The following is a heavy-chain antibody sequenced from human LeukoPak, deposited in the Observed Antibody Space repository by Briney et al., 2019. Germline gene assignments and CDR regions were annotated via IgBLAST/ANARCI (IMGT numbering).Heavy chain of an antibody. V-gene: IGHV3-30*18. CDR1: GFTFSSYG. CDR3: AKDRIVLSFDY. CDR2: ISYDGSNK. J-gene: IGHJ4*02. D-gene: IGHD2-8*01. Sequence: PGGSLRLSCAASGFTFSSYGMHWVRQAPGKGLEWVAVISYDGSNKYYADSVKGRFTISRDNSKNTLYLQMNSLRAEDTAVYYCAKDRIVLSFDYWGQGTLVTVSS.